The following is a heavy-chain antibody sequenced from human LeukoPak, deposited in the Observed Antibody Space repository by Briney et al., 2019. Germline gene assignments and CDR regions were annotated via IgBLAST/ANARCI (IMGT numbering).Heavy chain of an antibody. V-gene: IGHV3-53*01. J-gene: IGHJ4*02. CDR2: IYSGGST. CDR1: GFGVSVNY. D-gene: IGHD6-19*01. CDR3: ARDGGSGWSSAFFDH. Sequence: GGSLRLSCAASGFGVSVNYMSWVRQAPGKGLEWVSVIYSGGSTDYADSVKGRFTISRDNSKNTLYLQMSSLRAEDTALYYCARDGGSGWSSAFFDHWGQGTLVTVSS.